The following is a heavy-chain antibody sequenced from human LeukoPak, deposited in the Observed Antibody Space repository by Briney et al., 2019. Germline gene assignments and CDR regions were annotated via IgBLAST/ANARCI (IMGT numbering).Heavy chain of an antibody. CDR3: ANMQLVKGVFEI. Sequence: GGSLRLSCAASGFTFSSLAMSWVRQAPGKGLDWVSSISGGSDNTYYADSVKGRFTISRDNSKNTVDLHMSSLTADDTAVYYCANMQLVKGVFEIWGQGTRVTVSS. CDR2: ISGGSDNT. CDR1: GFTFSSLA. D-gene: IGHD6-13*01. J-gene: IGHJ3*02. V-gene: IGHV3-23*01.